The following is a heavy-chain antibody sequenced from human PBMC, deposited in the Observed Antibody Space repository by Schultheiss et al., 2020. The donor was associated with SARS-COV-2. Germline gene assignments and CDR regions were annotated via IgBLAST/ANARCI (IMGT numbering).Heavy chain of an antibody. CDR3: ASHRVRGGPMDV. Sequence: GGSLRLSCAASGFTFSNAWMSWVRQAPGKGLEWVGRINSDGSNINYADFVKGRFTISRDNAKNTLYLQMNSLRAEDTAVYYCASHRVRGGPMDVWGQGTTVTVSS. V-gene: IGHV3-74*01. D-gene: IGHD3-10*01. J-gene: IGHJ6*02. CDR2: INSDGSNI. CDR1: GFTFSNAW.